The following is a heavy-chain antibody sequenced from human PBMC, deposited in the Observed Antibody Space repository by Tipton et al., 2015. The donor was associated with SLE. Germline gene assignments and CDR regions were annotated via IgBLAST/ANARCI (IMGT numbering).Heavy chain of an antibody. V-gene: IGHV4-59*01. D-gene: IGHD3-3*01. Sequence: TLSLTCTVSGGSINNYYWSWIRQPPGKGLEWIGNVFYSGSTHYNPSLKSRVIMSVDTSKNEFSLKVSSVTAADTAVYYCAREGLRFLHMDVWGRGTTVIVSS. J-gene: IGHJ6*04. CDR2: VFYSGST. CDR1: GGSINNYY. CDR3: AREGLRFLHMDV.